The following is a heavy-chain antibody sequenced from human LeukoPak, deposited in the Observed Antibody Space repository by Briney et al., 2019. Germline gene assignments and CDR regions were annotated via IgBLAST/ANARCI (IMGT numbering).Heavy chain of an antibody. V-gene: IGHV1-46*01. J-gene: IGHJ4*02. Sequence: ASVKVSCKASGYTFTSYGISWVRQAPGQGLDWMGMINPSSGSTRFAQMFQDRVTMTRDTSTSAVYMELSSLTSEDTAMYYCARTYSSSWSYCDSWGQGTLVTVSS. CDR3: ARTYSSSWSYCDS. CDR2: INPSSGST. D-gene: IGHD6-13*01. CDR1: GYTFTSYG.